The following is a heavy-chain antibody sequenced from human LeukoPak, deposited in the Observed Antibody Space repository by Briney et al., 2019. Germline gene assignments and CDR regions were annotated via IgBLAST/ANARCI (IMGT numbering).Heavy chain of an antibody. Sequence: PSETLSLTCTVSGGSISSDFWSWIRQPAGKGLEWIGRIYTSGSTNYNTPLKSRVTMSVDTSKDQFSLKLSSVTAADTAVYYCVRGSMGPDYWGQGTLVTVSS. CDR1: GGSISSDF. CDR3: VRGSMGPDY. CDR2: IYTSGST. V-gene: IGHV4-4*07. J-gene: IGHJ4*02.